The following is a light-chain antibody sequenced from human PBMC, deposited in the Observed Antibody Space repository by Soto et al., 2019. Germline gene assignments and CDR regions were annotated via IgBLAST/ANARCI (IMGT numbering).Light chain of an antibody. CDR2: EVS. V-gene: IGLV2-14*01. CDR1: SSDVGGYNY. CDR3: SSHTSYSTRV. J-gene: IGLJ1*01. Sequence: QSVLTQPASVSGSPGQSIAISCTGTSSDVGGYNYVSWYQQHPGKAPKLMIHEVSNQPSGISDRFSGSKSGNTASLTISGLQADDEADYYCSSHTSYSTRVFGTGTKLTVL.